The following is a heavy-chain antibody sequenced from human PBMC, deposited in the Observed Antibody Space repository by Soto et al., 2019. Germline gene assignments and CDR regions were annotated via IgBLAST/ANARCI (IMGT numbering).Heavy chain of an antibody. V-gene: IGHV1-69*02. CDR3: TLGSWSAETFDI. Sequence: QVQLVQSGAEVKKPGSSVKVSCKVSGGTFSTYTIIWVRQAPGQGLEWMGRIIPMLDITNNAQRFQGRVTITADKSTSTAYLELSSLRSEDTAVYYCTLGSWSAETFDIWGRGTMVTVSS. D-gene: IGHD6-13*01. J-gene: IGHJ3*02. CDR2: IIPMLDIT. CDR1: GGTFSTYT.